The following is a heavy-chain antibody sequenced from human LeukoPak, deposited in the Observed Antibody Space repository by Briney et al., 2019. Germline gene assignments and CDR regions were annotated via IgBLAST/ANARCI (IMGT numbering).Heavy chain of an antibody. V-gene: IGHV3-48*01. J-gene: IGHJ3*02. D-gene: IGHD1-26*01. Sequence: GGSLRLSCAASGFRFSDFSMNWARQAPGKGLEWISYISSSGSPIYYADSVKGRFTIAGDNAKNSLFLQMNSLRAEDTAVYYCARDRRIVGATDAFDIWGQGTMVTVSS. CDR2: ISSSGSPI. CDR1: GFRFSDFS. CDR3: ARDRRIVGATDAFDI.